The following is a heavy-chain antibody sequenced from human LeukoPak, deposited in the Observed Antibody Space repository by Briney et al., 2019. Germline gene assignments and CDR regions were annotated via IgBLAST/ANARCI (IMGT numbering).Heavy chain of an antibody. J-gene: IGHJ6*02. CDR1: GGSISSYY. V-gene: IGHV4-59*06. Sequence: SETLSLTCTVSGGSISSYYWSWIRQPPGKGLEWIGYIYYSGSTYYNPSLKSRVTISVDTSKNQFSLKLSSVTAADTAVYYCARDVGSGFSYYYGMDVWGQGTTVTVSS. D-gene: IGHD3-10*01. CDR2: IYYSGST. CDR3: ARDVGSGFSYYYGMDV.